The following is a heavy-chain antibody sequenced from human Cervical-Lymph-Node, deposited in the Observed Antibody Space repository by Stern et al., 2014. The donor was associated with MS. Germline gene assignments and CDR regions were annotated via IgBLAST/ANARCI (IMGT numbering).Heavy chain of an antibody. J-gene: IGHJ4*02. Sequence: QVPLKESGPTLVKPTQTLTLTCTFSGFSLDTTGVGVGWIRQPPGKALEWLSLIYWDDDARYSPSLKSRLTITKDTSKNQVVLTLTNMDPVDTATYYCAHSMPNQYFDYWGQGTLVTVSS. CDR1: GFSLDTTGVG. CDR3: AHSMPNQYFDY. V-gene: IGHV2-5*02. CDR2: IYWDDDA. D-gene: IGHD2-2*01.